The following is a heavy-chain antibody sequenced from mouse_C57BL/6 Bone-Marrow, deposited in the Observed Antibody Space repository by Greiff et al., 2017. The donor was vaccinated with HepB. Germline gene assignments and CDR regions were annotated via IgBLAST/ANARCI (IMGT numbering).Heavy chain of an antibody. J-gene: IGHJ1*03. D-gene: IGHD4-1*01. V-gene: IGHV1-85*01. CDR1: GYTFTSYD. CDR3: ARQKGGTYWYFDV. CDR2: IYPRDGST. Sequence: VMLVESGPELVKPGASVKLSCKASGYTFTSYDINWVKQRPGQGLEWIGWIYPRDGSTKYNEKFKGKATLTVDTSSSTAYMELHSLTSEDSAVYFCARQKGGTYWYFDVWGTGTTVTVSS.